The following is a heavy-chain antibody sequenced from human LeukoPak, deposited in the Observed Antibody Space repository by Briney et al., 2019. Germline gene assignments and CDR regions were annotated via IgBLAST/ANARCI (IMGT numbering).Heavy chain of an antibody. CDR3: AREGEQYHAFDI. D-gene: IGHD2-2*01. CDR2: ITGSGGST. J-gene: IGHJ3*02. Sequence: GGSLRLSCTASGFIFNTYAMNWVRQAPGKGLEWVSSITGSGGSTYYADSVKGRFTISRDNSRTTLYLQMMSLRAEDTAVYYCAREGEQYHAFDIWGQGTMVTVSS. CDR1: GFIFNTYA. V-gene: IGHV3-23*01.